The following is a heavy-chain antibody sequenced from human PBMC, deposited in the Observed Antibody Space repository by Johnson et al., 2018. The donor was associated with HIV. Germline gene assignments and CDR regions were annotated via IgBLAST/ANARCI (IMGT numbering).Heavy chain of an antibody. Sequence: VQLVESGGGLVKPGGSLRLSCAASGFTFSNAWMSWVRQAPGKGLEWVANIKQDGSNKYYADSVKGRFTISRDNSKNTLYLQMNSLRAEDTAVYYCARDRPIAPFDIWGQGTMVTVSS. J-gene: IGHJ3*02. CDR2: IKQDGSNK. V-gene: IGHV3-7*01. CDR1: GFTFSNAW. CDR3: ARDRPIAPFDI. D-gene: IGHD3-22*01.